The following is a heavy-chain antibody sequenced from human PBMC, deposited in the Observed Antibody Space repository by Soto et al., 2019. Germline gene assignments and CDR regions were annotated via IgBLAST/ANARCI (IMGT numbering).Heavy chain of an antibody. CDR2: INHSGST. J-gene: IGHJ5*02. V-gene: IGHV4-34*01. Sequence: XGTLSLTCAVYGGSFSGYYWSWIRQPPGKGLEWIGEINHSGSTNYNPSLKSRVTISVDTSKNQFSLKLSSVTAADTAVYYCARGAYYYGSGASSGWFDPWGQGTLVTVSS. CDR1: GGSFSGYY. CDR3: ARGAYYYGSGASSGWFDP. D-gene: IGHD3-10*01.